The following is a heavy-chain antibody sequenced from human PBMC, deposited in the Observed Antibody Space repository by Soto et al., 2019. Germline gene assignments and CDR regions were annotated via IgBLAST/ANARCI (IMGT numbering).Heavy chain of an antibody. Sequence: SETLSLTCAVSGGSISSSNWWSWVRQPPGKGLEWIGEIYHSGSTNYNPSLKSRVTISVDKSKNQFSLKLSSVTAADTAVYYCARRPDRARFLEWYNWFDPWGQGTLVTVSS. J-gene: IGHJ5*02. CDR3: ARRPDRARFLEWYNWFDP. CDR2: IYHSGST. CDR1: GGSISSSNW. D-gene: IGHD3-3*01. V-gene: IGHV4-4*02.